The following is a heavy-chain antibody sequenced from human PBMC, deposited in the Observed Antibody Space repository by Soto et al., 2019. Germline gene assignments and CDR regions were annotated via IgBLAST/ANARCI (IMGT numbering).Heavy chain of an antibody. CDR1: GFTFGDYY. Sequence: PGGSLRLSCETSGFTFGDYYMSWIRQAPGRGLEWVSLISSTGTTIYYADSVKGRFTISRDNVRSTLFLMMNNLTAADTAVYYCARHEAGWHFDSWGQGTLVTVSS. CDR3: ARHEAGWHFDS. J-gene: IGHJ4*02. V-gene: IGHV3-11*04. CDR2: ISSTGTTI. D-gene: IGHD6-25*01.